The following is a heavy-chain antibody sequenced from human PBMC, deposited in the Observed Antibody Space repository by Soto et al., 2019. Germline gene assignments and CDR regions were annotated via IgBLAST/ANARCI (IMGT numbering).Heavy chain of an antibody. V-gene: IGHV2-5*02. D-gene: IGHD2-15*01. J-gene: IGHJ4*02. CDR1: GFSLSTSGVG. CDR3: AHLVVAGLTYYFDS. Sequence: QITLKESGPTLVKPTQTLTLTCTFSGFSLSTSGVGVDWIRQPPGKALEWLTFIYWDDDKRNSTFLKSRLTITKDTSKNQVVLTMTNMDPVDTATYYCAHLVVAGLTYYFDSWGQGTLVTVSS. CDR2: IYWDDDK.